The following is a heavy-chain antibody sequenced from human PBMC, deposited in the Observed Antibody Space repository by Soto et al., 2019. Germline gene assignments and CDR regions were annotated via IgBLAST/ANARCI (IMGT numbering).Heavy chain of an antibody. CDR2: VGPGGAST. CDR1: AIMCGPYA. J-gene: IGHJ4*02. D-gene: IGHD3-22*01. Sequence: WRSLRLSCSPAAIMCGPYAMSCFRLAPGKGLEWVSVVGPGGASTIYADSVRGRFTLSIDNSENTLYLQMNSLIAGDTALFFSARSYYYYSTGYYRTFDYWGPGTLVTVSS. CDR3: ARSYYYYSTGYYRTFDY. V-gene: IGHV3-23*01.